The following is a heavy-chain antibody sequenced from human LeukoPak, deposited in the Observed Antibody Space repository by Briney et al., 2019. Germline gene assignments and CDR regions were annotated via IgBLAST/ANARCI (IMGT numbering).Heavy chain of an antibody. D-gene: IGHD1-26*01. J-gene: IGHJ4*02. CDR2: ISSSSTII. CDR3: ARAWELLYPFDY. Sequence: GGSLRLSCAASGFTFSNYNMNWVRQAPGKGLEWVSYISSSSTIIYYADSVKGRFTISRDNAKNSLSLQMNSLRAGDTAVYYCARAWELLYPFDYWGQGTLVTVSS. CDR1: GFTFSNYN. V-gene: IGHV3-48*01.